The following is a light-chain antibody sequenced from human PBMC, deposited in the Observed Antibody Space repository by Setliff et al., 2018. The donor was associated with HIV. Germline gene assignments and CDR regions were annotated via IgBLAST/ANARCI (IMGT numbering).Light chain of an antibody. CDR1: SNDVGPYNY. CDR2: DVT. CDR3: CSYAGAYSFGV. V-gene: IGLV2-11*01. J-gene: IGLJ1*01. Sequence: LAQPRSVSGSPGQSVTISCTGTSNDVGPYNYVSWYQQHPGKAPKLLIFDVTTRPSGVPDRFSGSKSGNTASLTISGLQAEDEADYYCCSYAGAYSFGVFGTGTKVTVL.